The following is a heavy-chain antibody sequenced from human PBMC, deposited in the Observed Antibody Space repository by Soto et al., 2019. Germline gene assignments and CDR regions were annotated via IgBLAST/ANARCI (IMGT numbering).Heavy chain of an antibody. J-gene: IGHJ4*02. CDR2: IYYSGST. CDR3: ARGYLTGRFDY. D-gene: IGHD3-9*01. V-gene: IGHV4-59*01. Sequence: SETLSLTCTVSGGSISSYYWSWIRQPPGKGLEWIGYIYYSGSTNYNPSLKSRVTISVDTSKNQFSLKLSSVTAADTAVYYCARGYLTGRFDYWGQGTLVTVSS. CDR1: GGSISSYY.